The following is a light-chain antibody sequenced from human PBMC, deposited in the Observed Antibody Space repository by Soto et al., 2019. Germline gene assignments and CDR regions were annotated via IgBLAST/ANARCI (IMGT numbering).Light chain of an antibody. J-gene: IGKJ5*01. Sequence: DIQMTQSPSSLSASVGDRVTITCRASQGISNYLAWYQQKPGKVPKLLIYAASTLQSGVPSRFSGSGSGTDFTLAISSLQPEDGATYYCQKYNSAPPTFGQGTRREIK. CDR3: QKYNSAPPT. V-gene: IGKV1-27*01. CDR2: AAS. CDR1: QGISNY.